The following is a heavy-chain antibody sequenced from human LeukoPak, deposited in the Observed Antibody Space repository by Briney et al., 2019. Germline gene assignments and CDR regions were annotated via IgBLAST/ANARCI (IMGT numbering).Heavy chain of an antibody. CDR1: GGSISSDY. Sequence: SETLSLTCAVSGGSISSDYWSWVRQPPGKELEWIAYIHYSGSTNYNPSLTSRVTISVDTSKHQSSLKLSSVTAADTAVYYCARDSGSSGYRFDYWGQGTLVTVSS. D-gene: IGHD3-22*01. V-gene: IGHV4-59*01. CDR3: ARDSGSSGYRFDY. CDR2: IHYSGST. J-gene: IGHJ4*02.